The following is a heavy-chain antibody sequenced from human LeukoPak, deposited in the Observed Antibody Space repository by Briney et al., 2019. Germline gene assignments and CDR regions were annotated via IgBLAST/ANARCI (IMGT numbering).Heavy chain of an antibody. CDR3: ARGKRVFRIDY. D-gene: IGHD3-10*02. CDR2: INHSGST. CDR1: GGSFSGYY. V-gene: IGHV4-34*01. J-gene: IGHJ4*02. Sequence: PSETLSLTCAVYGGSFSGYYWSWIRQPPGKGLEWIGEINHSGSTNYNPSLKSRVIISVDTPKNQFSLKLSSVTAADTAVYYCARGKRVFRIDYWGQGTLVTVSS.